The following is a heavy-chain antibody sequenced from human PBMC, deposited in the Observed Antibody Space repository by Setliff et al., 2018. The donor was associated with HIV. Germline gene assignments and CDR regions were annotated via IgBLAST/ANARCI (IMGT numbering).Heavy chain of an antibody. CDR3: ATVRGDEPETYPNFAY. Sequence: SETLSLTCTVSGCSISTGYYYWSWIRQHPEKGLEWVGHIYYNGKTYYNPSLKSRLIMSVDRSNNQFSLGLTSVTAADTAVYYCATVRGDEPETYPNFAYWGQGVLVTVSS. CDR2: IYYNGKT. V-gene: IGHV4-30-4*08. D-gene: IGHD3-16*01. CDR1: GCSISTGYYY. J-gene: IGHJ4*02.